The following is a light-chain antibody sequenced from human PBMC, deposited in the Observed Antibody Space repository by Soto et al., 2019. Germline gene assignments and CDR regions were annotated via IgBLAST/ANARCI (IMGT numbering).Light chain of an antibody. J-gene: IGKJ1*01. CDR3: QQYNSHWSWT. CDR1: QRINNW. V-gene: IGKV1-5*03. CDR2: QAS. Sequence: DIQMTQSPSTLAASAGDRVTITCRASQRINNWLAWYQQKPGKAPKLLIYQASNLQSGVPPRFSGSGFGTEFTLTISNLQPEDFAMYYCQQYNSHWSWTLGQGTKVDIK.